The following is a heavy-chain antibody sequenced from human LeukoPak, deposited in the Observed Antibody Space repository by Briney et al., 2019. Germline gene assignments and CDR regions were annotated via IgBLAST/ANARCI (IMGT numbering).Heavy chain of an antibody. V-gene: IGHV3-21*01. CDR2: ISSSSSYI. Sequence: PGGSLRLSCAASGFTFSSYSMNWVRQAPGKGLEWVSSISSSSSYIYYADSVKGRFTISRDNAKNSLYLQMNSLRAEDTAVYYCARDPQQRDSTHYWGQGTLATVSS. CDR1: GFTFSSYS. CDR3: ARDPQQRDSTHY. D-gene: IGHD6-13*01. J-gene: IGHJ4*02.